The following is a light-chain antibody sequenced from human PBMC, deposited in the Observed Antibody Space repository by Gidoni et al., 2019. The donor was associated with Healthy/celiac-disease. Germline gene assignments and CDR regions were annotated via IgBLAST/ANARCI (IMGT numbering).Light chain of an antibody. Sequence: QSALTQPASVSGAPGQSITISCTGTSSDVGSYNYVSWYQQHPGNAPNLMIYEVSNRPSGVSNRFSGSKSGTTASLTISGLQAEDEADYYCSSYTSSSLFVFGTGTKVTVL. CDR3: SSYTSSSLFV. J-gene: IGLJ1*01. V-gene: IGLV2-14*01. CDR1: SSDVGSYNY. CDR2: EVS.